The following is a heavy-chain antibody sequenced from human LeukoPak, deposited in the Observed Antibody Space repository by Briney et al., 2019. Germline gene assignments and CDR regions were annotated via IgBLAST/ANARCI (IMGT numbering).Heavy chain of an antibody. CDR1: GGSITSYY. V-gene: IGHV4-59*01. D-gene: IGHD6-19*01. Sequence: SETLSLTCTVSGGSITSYYWSWIRQPPGKGLEWIGYICYSGSTNYNPSLKSRVTISVDTSKNQFSLNLRSVTAADTALYYCARALSSGWSGHDAFDIWGQGTMVTVSS. CDR2: ICYSGST. CDR3: ARALSSGWSGHDAFDI. J-gene: IGHJ3*02.